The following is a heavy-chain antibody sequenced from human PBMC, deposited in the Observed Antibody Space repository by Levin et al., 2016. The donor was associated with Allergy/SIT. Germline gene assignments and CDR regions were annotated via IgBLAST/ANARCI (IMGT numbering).Heavy chain of an antibody. J-gene: IGHJ5*02. V-gene: IGHV4-31*03. D-gene: IGHD4-17*01. CDR1: GGSISSGGYY. CDR3: ARTNYGDYVGFWFDP. CDR2: IYYSGST. Sequence: SETLSLTCTVSGGSISSGGYYWSWIRQHPGKGLEWIGYIYYSGSTYYNPSLKSRVTISVDTSKNQFSLKLSSVTAADTAVYYCARTNYGDYVGFWFDPWGQGTLVTVSS.